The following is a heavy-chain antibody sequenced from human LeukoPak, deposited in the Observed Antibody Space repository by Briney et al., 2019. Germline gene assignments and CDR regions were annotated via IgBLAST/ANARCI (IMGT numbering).Heavy chain of an antibody. J-gene: IGHJ4*02. Sequence: ASVKVSCKASGYTFTNYAMNWVRQAPGQGLEWMGWINTNTGNPTYAQGFTGRFVFSLDTSVSTAYLQISSLKAEGTAVYYCAREVYYYDSSGYFYFDYWGQGTLVTVSS. CDR1: GYTFTNYA. CDR3: AREVYYYDSSGYFYFDY. V-gene: IGHV7-4-1*02. CDR2: INTNTGNP. D-gene: IGHD3-22*01.